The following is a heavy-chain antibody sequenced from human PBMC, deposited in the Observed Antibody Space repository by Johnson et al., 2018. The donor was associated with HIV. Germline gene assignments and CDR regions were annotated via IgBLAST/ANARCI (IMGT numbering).Heavy chain of an antibody. CDR2: ISYDGSNK. CDR3: AKSIAAAGTNAFDI. CDR1: GITFSDYA. V-gene: IGHV3-30-3*02. D-gene: IGHD6-13*01. Sequence: QVQLVESGGVLVQPGGSLRLSCAASGITFSDYAMHWVRQAPGKGLEWVAVISYDGSNKYYADSVKGRFTISRDNSKNTLYLQMNSLRAEDTAVYYCAKSIAAAGTNAFDIWGQGTMVTVSS. J-gene: IGHJ3*02.